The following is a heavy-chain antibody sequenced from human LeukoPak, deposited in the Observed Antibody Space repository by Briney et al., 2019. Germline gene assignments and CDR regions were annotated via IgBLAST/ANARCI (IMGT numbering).Heavy chain of an antibody. J-gene: IGHJ5*02. CDR1: GFTFSTYA. D-gene: IGHD5-12*01. CDR2: ISSSGGST. V-gene: IGHV3-23*01. CDR3: AKSGYDFGGWFDP. Sequence: TGGSLRLSCAASGFTFSTYAMSWVRQAPGKGLEWVSAISSSGGSTYYADSVKGRFTISRDNSKNTLYLQMNSLRAEDTAVYYCAKSGYDFGGWFDPWGQGTLVTVSS.